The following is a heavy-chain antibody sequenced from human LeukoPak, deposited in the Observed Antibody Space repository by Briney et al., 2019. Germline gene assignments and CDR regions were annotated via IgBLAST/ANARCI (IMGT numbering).Heavy chain of an antibody. J-gene: IGHJ6*03. CDR3: TRVTIFGVVSHYYYMDV. Sequence: GGSLRLSCTASGFTFGDYAMSWFRQAPGKGLEWVGFIRSKAYGGTTEYAASVKGRFTISRDDSKSIAYLQMNSLKTEDTAVYYCTRVTIFGVVSHYYYMDVWGKGTTVTVSS. D-gene: IGHD3-3*01. V-gene: IGHV3-49*03. CDR1: GFTFGDYA. CDR2: IRSKAYGGTT.